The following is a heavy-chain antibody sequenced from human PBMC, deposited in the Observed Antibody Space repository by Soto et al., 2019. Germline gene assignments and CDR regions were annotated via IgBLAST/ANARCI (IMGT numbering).Heavy chain of an antibody. Sequence: QVQLVESGGGVVQPGRSLRLSCAASGFTFSSYGMHWVRQAPGKGLEWVAVIWYDGSNKYYADSVKGRFTISRDNSKNTLYLQMNSLRAEDTAGYYCARGSPRNTDFDYWGQGTLVTVSS. V-gene: IGHV3-33*01. CDR2: IWYDGSNK. D-gene: IGHD1-1*01. J-gene: IGHJ4*02. CDR3: ARGSPRNTDFDY. CDR1: GFTFSSYG.